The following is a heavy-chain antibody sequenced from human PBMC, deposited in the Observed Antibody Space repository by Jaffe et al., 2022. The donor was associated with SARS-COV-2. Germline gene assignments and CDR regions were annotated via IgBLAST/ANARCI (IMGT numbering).Heavy chain of an antibody. V-gene: IGHV3-23*04. CDR3: GKRECNGGGCYSFYEY. Sequence: DVRLVESGGGLVQPGGSLRLSCAASGLTFSTYAMTWVRQAPGKGLEYVSTISGDAELTYYADSVKGRFTISRDNAKKTLYLQMDTLRVEDSAVYYCGKRECNGGGCYSFYEYWGQGTLVTVSS. D-gene: IGHD2-15*01. CDR1: GLTFSTYA. J-gene: IGHJ4*02. CDR2: ISGDAELT.